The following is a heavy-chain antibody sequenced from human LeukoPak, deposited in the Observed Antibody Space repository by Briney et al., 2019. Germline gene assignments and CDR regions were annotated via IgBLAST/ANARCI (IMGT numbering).Heavy chain of an antibody. CDR2: INPNSCGT. J-gene: IGHJ6*02. CDR3: AATHCSSTSGDGVYYYYYGMDV. D-gene: IGHD2-2*01. Sequence: ASVKVSCKASGYTFTGYYMHWVRQAPGQGLERMGWINPNSCGTNYAQKFQGRVTMTRDTSISTAYMELSRLRFDDTAVYYCAATHCSSTSGDGVYYYYYGMDVWGQGTTVTVSS. CDR1: GYTFTGYY. V-gene: IGHV1-2*02.